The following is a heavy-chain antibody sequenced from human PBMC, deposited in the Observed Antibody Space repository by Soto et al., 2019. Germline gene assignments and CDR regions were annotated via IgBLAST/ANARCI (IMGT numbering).Heavy chain of an antibody. CDR1: GFTFSSYA. CDR3: ARDWDY. J-gene: IGHJ4*02. V-gene: IGHV3-33*08. CDR2: IWYDGSNK. Sequence: VQLLESGGGLVQPGGSLRLSCAASGFTFSSYAMSWVRQAPGKGLEWVAVIWYDGSNKYYADSVKGRFTISSDNSKNTLYLQMNSLRAEDTAVYYCARDWDYWGQGTLVTVSS.